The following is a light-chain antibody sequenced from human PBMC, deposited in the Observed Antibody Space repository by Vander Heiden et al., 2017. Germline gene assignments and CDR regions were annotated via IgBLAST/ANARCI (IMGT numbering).Light chain of an antibody. V-gene: IGLV1-36*01. CDR1: SSNIGNNA. Sequence: HSVLTQPPSVSEAPRQRVTISCSGSSSNIGNNAVNWYQQLPGKAPKLRIEYDDLLPSGVSDRFPGSKSGTSASLAISGLQSENEADYNCAEWDDSLNGQVFGGGTKLTVL. J-gene: IGLJ3*02. CDR2: YDD. CDR3: AEWDDSLNGQV.